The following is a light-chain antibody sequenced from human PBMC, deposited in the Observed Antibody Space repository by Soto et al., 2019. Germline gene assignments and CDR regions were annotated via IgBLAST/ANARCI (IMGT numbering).Light chain of an antibody. V-gene: IGLV1-51*01. Sequence: QSVLTQPPSVSAAPGQKVAISCSGSSSNIGGNSVSWYQQLPGTAPKLLIYDHNKRPSGIPDRFSGSKSGTSATLGITGFQTGDEADYYCGSWDSSLSAYVFGTGTKVTVL. J-gene: IGLJ1*01. CDR2: DHN. CDR3: GSWDSSLSAYV. CDR1: SSNIGGNS.